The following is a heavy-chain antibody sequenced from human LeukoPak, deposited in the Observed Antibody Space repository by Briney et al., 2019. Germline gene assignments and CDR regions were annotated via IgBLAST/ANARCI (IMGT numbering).Heavy chain of an antibody. CDR1: GGSMSPYY. J-gene: IGHJ4*02. CDR2: IFYTGGT. Sequence: SETLSLTCTVSGGSMSPYYWSWMRQPPGKGPEYVGYIFYTGGTNYNPSLKCRVTVSLDTSKNQFSLKLSSVTATDTAVYYCARLGFCRGDNCLDDYWGQGTLVTVSS. CDR3: ARLGFCRGDNCLDDY. V-gene: IGHV4-59*08. D-gene: IGHD2-15*01.